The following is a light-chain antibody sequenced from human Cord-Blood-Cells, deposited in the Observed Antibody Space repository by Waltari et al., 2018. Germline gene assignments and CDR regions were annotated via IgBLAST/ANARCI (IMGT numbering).Light chain of an antibody. V-gene: IGLV2-14*01. CDR3: SSYTSSSTWV. CDR1: SSDVGGYNY. Sequence: QSALTQPASVSGSPGQSITISCTGTSSDVGGYNYVSWYQQHPGKAPKLMIYDVSKWPSGVSHRFSGSKSGTTASLTISGLQAEDEADYYCSSYTSSSTWVFGGGTKLTVL. CDR2: DVS. J-gene: IGLJ3*02.